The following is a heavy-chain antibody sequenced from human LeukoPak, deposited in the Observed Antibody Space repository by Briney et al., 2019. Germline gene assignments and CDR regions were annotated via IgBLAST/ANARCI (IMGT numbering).Heavy chain of an antibody. V-gene: IGHV5-51*01. D-gene: IGHD6-6*01. CDR1: GYSFTSYW. J-gene: IGHJ4*02. CDR2: IYPGDFDT. CDR3: ARQAEYSSSLGTY. Sequence: GESLKISCKGSGYSFTSYWIGWVRQMPGKGLEWMGIIYPGDFDTRYSPSFQGQVTISADKSISTAYLQWSSLKASDTAMYYCARQAEYSSSLGTYWGQGTLVTVSS.